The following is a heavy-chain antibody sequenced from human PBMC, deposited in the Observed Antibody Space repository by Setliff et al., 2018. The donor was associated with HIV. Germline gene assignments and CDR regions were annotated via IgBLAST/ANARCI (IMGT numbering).Heavy chain of an antibody. CDR1: GYSFTTYS. V-gene: IGHV7-4-1*02. D-gene: IGHD2-21*01. J-gene: IGHJ3*02. Sequence: ASVKVSCKASGYSFTTYSLNWVRQVPGQGVEWMGWISSNTGNPTYAQDFTGRFVFSLDTSVNTAYLQITTLKAEDSAVYYCARANTYSDAFDIWGQGTMVTVSS. CDR3: ARANTYSDAFDI. CDR2: ISSNTGNP.